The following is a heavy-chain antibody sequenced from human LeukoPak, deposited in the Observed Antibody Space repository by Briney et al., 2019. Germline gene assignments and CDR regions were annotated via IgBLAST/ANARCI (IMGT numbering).Heavy chain of an antibody. Sequence: SETLSLTCTVSGGSISSYYWSWIRQPPGKGLEWIGYIYYSGSTNYNPSLKSRVTISVDTSKNQFSLKLSSVTAADTAVYYCAREKIGQGQYYFDYWGQGTLVTASS. CDR2: IYYSGST. CDR1: GGSISSYY. CDR3: AREKIGQGQYYFDY. V-gene: IGHV4-59*01. D-gene: IGHD3-10*01. J-gene: IGHJ4*02.